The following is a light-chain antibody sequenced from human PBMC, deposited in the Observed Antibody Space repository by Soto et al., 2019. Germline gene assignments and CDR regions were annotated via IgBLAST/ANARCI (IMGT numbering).Light chain of an antibody. V-gene: IGKV3-20*01. J-gene: IGKJ1*01. CDR1: QSVSGD. Sequence: VLSLSAASVSVSPGERASLPCRSSQSVSGDLAWYYHKPGQAPRLLIYGTSGRATGIPDRFSGSGSGTDFTLTISRLEPEDFAVYYCQHYDSSRTFGQGTKVDIK. CDR2: GTS. CDR3: QHYDSSRT.